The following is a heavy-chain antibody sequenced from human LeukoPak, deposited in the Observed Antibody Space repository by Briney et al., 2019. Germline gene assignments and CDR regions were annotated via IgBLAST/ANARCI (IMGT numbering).Heavy chain of an antibody. CDR2: IIPIFGTA. D-gene: IGHD5-12*01. V-gene: IGHV1-69*01. CDR1: EGTFSSYA. J-gene: IGHJ4*02. Sequence: ASVKVSCKASEGTFSSYAISWVRQAPGQGLEWMGGIIPIFGTANYAQKFQGRVTITADESTSTAYMELSSLRSEDTAVYYCARVGGVATANFDYWGQGTLVTVSS. CDR3: ARVGGVATANFDY.